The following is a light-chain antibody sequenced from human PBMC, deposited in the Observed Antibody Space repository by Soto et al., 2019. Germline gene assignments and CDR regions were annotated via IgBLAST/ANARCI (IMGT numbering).Light chain of an antibody. Sequence: AIQMTQSPSSLSASVGDRVTIICRASQDIRNDLGWYPQKPGRAPKVLIYVATSLQSGVPSRFSGSGSGTDFTVTITSLHPEDFATYYCLQDHNYPSTFSRVTKVDIK. CDR2: VAT. CDR1: QDIRND. CDR3: LQDHNYPST. V-gene: IGKV1-6*01. J-gene: IGKJ4*01.